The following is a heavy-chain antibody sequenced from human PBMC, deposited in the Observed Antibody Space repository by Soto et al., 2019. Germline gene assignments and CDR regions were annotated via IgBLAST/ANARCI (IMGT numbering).Heavy chain of an antibody. CDR2: ISYDGSNQ. CDR1: GVTLSEYG. D-gene: IGHD7-27*01. V-gene: IGHV3-30*18. J-gene: IGHJ4*02. Sequence: QVQFVESGGDVVQPGRSLRLSCEASGVTLSEYGMHWVRQAPGKGLEWVAVISYDGSNQYYGDSVRGRFAVSRDNSKNTLYLLMNRLRSEDTAVYYCVKGLGTYFDHWGQGTLVTVSS. CDR3: VKGLGTYFDH.